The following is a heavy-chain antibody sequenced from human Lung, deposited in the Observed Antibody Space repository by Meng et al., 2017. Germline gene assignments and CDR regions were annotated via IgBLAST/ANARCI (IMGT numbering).Heavy chain of an antibody. CDR1: GFSFRSYG. Sequence: QVQLVESGGGVVQPGKSLRVSCEASGFSFRSYGMHWVRQAPGKGLEWVAVIWNDGSNQYYADSVKGRFSISRDNSKNTLFLQVNSLRAEDTALYYCAKYSYGLGDYFDYWGQGALVTVSS. CDR2: IWNDGSNQ. J-gene: IGHJ4*02. CDR3: AKYSYGLGDYFDY. V-gene: IGHV3-33*06. D-gene: IGHD3-10*01.